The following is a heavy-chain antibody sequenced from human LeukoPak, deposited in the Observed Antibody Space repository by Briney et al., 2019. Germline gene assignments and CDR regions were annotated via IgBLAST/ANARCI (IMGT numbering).Heavy chain of an antibody. CDR3: ARVHITMIGDAFDI. CDR1: GGSISSSNW. CDR2: IYHSGST. V-gene: IGHV4-4*02. Sequence: SETLSLTCAVSGGSISSSNWWSWVRQPPGKGLEWIGEIYHSGSTNYNPSLKSRVTMSVDTSKNQFSLKLSSVTAADTAVYYCARVHITMIGDAFDIWGQGTMVTVSS. D-gene: IGHD3-22*01. J-gene: IGHJ3*02.